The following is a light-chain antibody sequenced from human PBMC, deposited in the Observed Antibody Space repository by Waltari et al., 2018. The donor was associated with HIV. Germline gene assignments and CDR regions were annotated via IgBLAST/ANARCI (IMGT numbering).Light chain of an antibody. V-gene: IGLV2-23*02. CDR3: CSYASGGILV. J-gene: IGLJ3*02. CDR1: PHDVGNYTL. Sequence: QSALTQSASVSGSPGQSITISCTGTPHDVGNYTLAPWYQHRPGTVPKLMIYDVNKRPSGVSNRFSGFKTGNTASLTISGLQGEDEADYYCCSYASGGILVFGGGTRLTVL. CDR2: DVN.